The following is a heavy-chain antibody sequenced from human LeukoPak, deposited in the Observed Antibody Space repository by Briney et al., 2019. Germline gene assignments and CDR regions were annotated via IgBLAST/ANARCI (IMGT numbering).Heavy chain of an antibody. V-gene: IGHV4-39*07. Sequence: PSETLSLTCTVSGGSISSSSYYWGWIRQPPGKGLEWIGSIYYSGSTYYNPSLKSRVTISVDTSKNQFSLKLSSVTAADTAVYYCARARPVVVVTTRNYFDYWGQGTLVTVSS. CDR1: GGSISSSSYY. D-gene: IGHD2-21*02. CDR2: IYYSGST. J-gene: IGHJ4*02. CDR3: ARARPVVVVTTRNYFDY.